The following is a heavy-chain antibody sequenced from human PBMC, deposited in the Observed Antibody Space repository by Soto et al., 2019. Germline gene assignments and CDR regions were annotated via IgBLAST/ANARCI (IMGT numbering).Heavy chain of an antibody. CDR3: ARDRVDCSGGNCWRSVEDT. CDR1: GYTFTNYY. D-gene: IGHD2-15*01. CDR2: IDPSGGGT. V-gene: IGHV1-46*01. Sequence: QVQLVQSGAEVKKPGASVKVSCKASGYTFTNYYMHWVRQAPGQGLEWMGIIDPSGGGTSYAQKFQGRLIMTRDTSTSTVYMELSSLRSEDTAVYYCARDRVDCSGGNCWRSVEDTWGQGTLVTVSS. J-gene: IGHJ5*02.